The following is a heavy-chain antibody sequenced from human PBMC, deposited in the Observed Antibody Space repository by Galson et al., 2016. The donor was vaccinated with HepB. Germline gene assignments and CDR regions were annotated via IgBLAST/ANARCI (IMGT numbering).Heavy chain of an antibody. J-gene: IGHJ6*02. V-gene: IGHV3-48*02. CDR3: ARAYDFWSGLNYYGMDV. D-gene: IGHD3-3*01. CDR2: ISSSSSSI. Sequence: SLRLSCAASGFTFSSYSMNWVRQAPGKGLEWVSYISSSSSSIYYADSVRGRLTISRDNAKNSLYLQMNSLRDDDTALYYCARAYDFWSGLNYYGMDVWGQGTTVTVSS. CDR1: GFTFSSYS.